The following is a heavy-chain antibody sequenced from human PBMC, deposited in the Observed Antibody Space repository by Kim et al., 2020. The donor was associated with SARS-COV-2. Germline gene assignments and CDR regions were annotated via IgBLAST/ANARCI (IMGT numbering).Heavy chain of an antibody. Sequence: GGSLRLSCAASGFTVSNNYMTWVRQAPGKGLEWVAVILCGGSTPYAEAVVRGFITIKEDYYNTQFHYQNNMLAADATVVYYGTGGSGTMILYYYYGM. CDR1: GFTVSNNY. D-gene: IGHD3-22*01. CDR3: GTGGSGTMILYYYYGM. CDR2: ILCGGST. J-gene: IGHJ6*01. V-gene: IGHV3-53*01.